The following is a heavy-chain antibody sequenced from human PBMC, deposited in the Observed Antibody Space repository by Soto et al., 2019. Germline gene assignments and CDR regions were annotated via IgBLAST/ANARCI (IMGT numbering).Heavy chain of an antibody. Sequence: PGGSLRLSCAACEFTFCNYAMSWVRQAPGKGLEWVSAISDSGGSPYYADSVQGRFTISRDNSKNTLFLLMNSLRAEDTATYYCTKARCSGNPCYVPDYWGHGTLVTVSS. CDR3: TKARCSGNPCYVPDY. J-gene: IGHJ4*01. V-gene: IGHV3-23*01. CDR2: ISDSGGSP. D-gene: IGHD2-15*01. CDR1: EFTFCNYA.